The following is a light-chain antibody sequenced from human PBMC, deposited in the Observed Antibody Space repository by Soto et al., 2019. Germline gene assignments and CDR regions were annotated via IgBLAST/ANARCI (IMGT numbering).Light chain of an antibody. J-gene: IGKJ4*01. V-gene: IGKV4-1*01. Sequence: DIVMTQSPDSLAVYLGEMATINCKSSQSVLYSSNNKNYFAWYQQKPGQPPKLLIYWASTRESGVPDRLSGSGSGTDFTLHLSSLQAEDVAVYYCQQYYSTPLTFCGGTKVEIK. CDR1: QSVLYSSNNKNY. CDR2: WAS. CDR3: QQYYSTPLT.